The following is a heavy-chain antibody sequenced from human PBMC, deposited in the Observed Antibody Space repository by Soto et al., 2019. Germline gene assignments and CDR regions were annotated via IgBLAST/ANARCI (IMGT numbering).Heavy chain of an antibody. Sequence: EVQLVESGGGLVQPGGSLRLPCAASGFTFSTYWITWVRQPPGKGLEWVASINQDGSERYYVDSVRGRFTISRDNAKNSRYLQMNSLRAEDTAVYYCVCGGNFFVYWGQGTLVTVSP. D-gene: IGHD3-16*01. CDR3: VCGGNFFVY. J-gene: IGHJ4*02. CDR1: GFTFSTYW. CDR2: INQDGSER. V-gene: IGHV3-7*01.